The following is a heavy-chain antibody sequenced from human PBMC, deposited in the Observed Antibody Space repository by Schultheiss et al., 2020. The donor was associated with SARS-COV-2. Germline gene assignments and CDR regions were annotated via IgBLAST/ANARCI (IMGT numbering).Heavy chain of an antibody. J-gene: IGHJ4*02. Sequence: SETLSLTCTVSGGSISSSSYYWGWIRQPPGKGLEWIGSIYYSGSTYYNPSLKSRVTISVDTSKNQFSLKLSSVTAADTAVYYCARGLKGRDQEPDYWGQGTLVTVSS. CDR3: ARGLKGRDQEPDY. CDR1: GGSISSSSYY. CDR2: IYYSGST. V-gene: IGHV4-39*01. D-gene: IGHD5-24*01.